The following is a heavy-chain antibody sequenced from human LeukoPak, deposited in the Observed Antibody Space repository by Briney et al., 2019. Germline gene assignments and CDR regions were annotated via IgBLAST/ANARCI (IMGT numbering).Heavy chain of an antibody. Sequence: GGSLRLSCAASGFTFSSYSMNWVRQAPGKGLEWVSSISSSSSYIYYADSVKGRFTISRDNAKNSLYLQMNSLRAEDTAVYYCARDQGVGEVAVAGFDYWGQGTLVTVSS. CDR2: ISSSSSYI. V-gene: IGHV3-21*01. D-gene: IGHD6-19*01. CDR3: ARDQGVGEVAVAGFDY. J-gene: IGHJ4*02. CDR1: GFTFSSYS.